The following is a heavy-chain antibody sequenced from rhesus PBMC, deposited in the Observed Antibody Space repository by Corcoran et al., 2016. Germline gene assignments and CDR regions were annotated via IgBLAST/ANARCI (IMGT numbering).Heavy chain of an antibody. CDR3: ARDGSSGWSGFDY. V-gene: IGHV4-80*01. D-gene: IGHD6S26*01. J-gene: IGHJ4*01. Sequence: QVQLQESGPGLGKPSETLSLTCAVSCSSLCIYWWNCIRRPPWTGLEGIGEINGKSGSTNYNPSLKSRGTISKDASKNQFSLKLSSVTAADTAVYYCARDGSSGWSGFDYWGQGVLVTVSS. CDR2: INGKSGST. CDR1: CSSLCIYW.